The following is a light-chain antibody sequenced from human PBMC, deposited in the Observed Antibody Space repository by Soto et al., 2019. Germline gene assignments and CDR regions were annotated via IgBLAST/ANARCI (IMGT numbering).Light chain of an antibody. J-gene: IGKJ1*01. CDR1: QSVSSSY. Sequence: EIVLTQSPGTLSLSPGERATLSCRASQSVSSSYLAWYQQKLGQAPRLLIYGASSRATGIPDRFSGSGSGTDFTLTISSLQSEDFTVYYCQQYNNWPWTFGQGTKVEIK. CDR3: QQYNNWPWT. V-gene: IGKV3-20*01. CDR2: GAS.